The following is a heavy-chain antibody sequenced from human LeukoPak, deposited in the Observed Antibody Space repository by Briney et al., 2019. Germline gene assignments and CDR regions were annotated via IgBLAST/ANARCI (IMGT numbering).Heavy chain of an antibody. Sequence: SETLSLTCAVYGGSFSGYYWSWIRQPPGKGLEWIGEINHSGSTNYNPSLKSRVTIPVDTSRNQFSLKLSSVTAADTAVYYCARRRSSSWYSFDYWGQGTLVTVSS. D-gene: IGHD6-13*01. CDR2: INHSGST. V-gene: IGHV4-34*01. CDR1: GGSFSGYY. J-gene: IGHJ4*02. CDR3: ARRRSSSWYSFDY.